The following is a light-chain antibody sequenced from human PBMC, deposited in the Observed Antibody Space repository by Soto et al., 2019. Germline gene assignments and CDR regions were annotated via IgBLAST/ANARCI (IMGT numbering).Light chain of an antibody. CDR3: SSYTDTTTHLV. CDR2: EVS. J-gene: IGLJ2*01. CDR1: SSDVGGYDY. Sequence: QSALTQPASVSGSPGQSITISCTGTSSDVGGYDYVSWYQQHPGKAPKLMIYEVSNRPSGVSNRFSASKSGDTASLTISGLQAEDEAHYYCSSYTDTTTHLVFGGGTEVTVL. V-gene: IGLV2-14*01.